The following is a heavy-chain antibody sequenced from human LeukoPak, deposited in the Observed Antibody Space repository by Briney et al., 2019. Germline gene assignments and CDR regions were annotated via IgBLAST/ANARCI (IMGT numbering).Heavy chain of an antibody. Sequence: PGGSLRLSCAASGFTVSSNYMSWVRQAPGKGLEWVSVIYSGGSTYYADSVKGRFTISRDDSKNTLYLQTNSLRAGDTAVYYCARDRKEIATDYGMDVWGQGTTVTVSS. CDR1: GFTVSSNY. D-gene: IGHD5-24*01. V-gene: IGHV3-66*01. CDR2: IYSGGST. J-gene: IGHJ6*02. CDR3: ARDRKEIATDYGMDV.